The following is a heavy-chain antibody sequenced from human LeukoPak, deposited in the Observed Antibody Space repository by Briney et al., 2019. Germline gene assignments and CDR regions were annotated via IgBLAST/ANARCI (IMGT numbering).Heavy chain of an antibody. CDR1: GGSISSGDYY. CDR2: MYYSGST. CDR3: ARPYYYDSRIDP. J-gene: IGHJ5*02. Sequence: SETLSLTCTVSGGSISSGDYYWSWIRQPPGKGLEWIGYMYYSGSTYYNPSLKSRATISVDTSKDQFSLKLSSVTAADTAVYYCARPYYYDSRIDPWGQGTLVTVSS. D-gene: IGHD3-22*01. V-gene: IGHV4-30-4*01.